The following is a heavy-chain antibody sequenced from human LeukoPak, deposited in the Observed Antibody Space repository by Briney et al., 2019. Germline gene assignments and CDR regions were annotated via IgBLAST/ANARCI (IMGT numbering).Heavy chain of an antibody. J-gene: IGHJ4*02. D-gene: IGHD5-24*01. V-gene: IGHV1-2*02. Sequence: ASVKVSCKASGYTFTGYYMHWVRQAPGQGLGWMGGINPNSGGTNYAQKFQGRVTMTRDKSISTAYMELSRLRSDDTAVHYGAGGRDGYNFVDYWGQGTLVTVSS. CDR1: GYTFTGYY. CDR3: AGGRDGYNFVDY. CDR2: INPNSGGT.